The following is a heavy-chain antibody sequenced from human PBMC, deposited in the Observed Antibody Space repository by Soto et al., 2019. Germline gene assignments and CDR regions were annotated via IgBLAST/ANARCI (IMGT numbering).Heavy chain of an antibody. CDR2: ISYDGSNK. J-gene: IGHJ4*02. Sequence: QVQLVESGGGVVQPGRSLRLSCAASGFTFSSYGMYWVRQAPGKGLEWVAVISYDGSNKYYADSVKGRFTISRDNSKNTLYLQMNSLRAEDTAVYYCARVAHFDYWGQGTLVTVSS. D-gene: IGHD2-15*01. CDR1: GFTFSSYG. V-gene: IGHV3-30*03. CDR3: ARVAHFDY.